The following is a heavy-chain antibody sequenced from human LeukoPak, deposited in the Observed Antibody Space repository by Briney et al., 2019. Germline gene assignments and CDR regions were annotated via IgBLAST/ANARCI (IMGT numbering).Heavy chain of an antibody. CDR2: ISSNGGST. V-gene: IGHV3-64*04. CDR3: SIGGGYFQH. Sequence: QPGGSLRLSCSASGFTFSSYSMHWVRQAPGRGLQYVSAISSNGGSTYYADSVKGRFTISRDNAKNSLYLQMNSLRDEDTAVYYCSIGGGYFQHWGQGTLVIVSS. CDR1: GFTFSSYS. J-gene: IGHJ1*01. D-gene: IGHD3-16*01.